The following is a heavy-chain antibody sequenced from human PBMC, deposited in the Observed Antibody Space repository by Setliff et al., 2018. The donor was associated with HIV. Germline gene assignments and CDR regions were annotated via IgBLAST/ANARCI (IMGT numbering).Heavy chain of an antibody. V-gene: IGHV1-69*10. J-gene: IGHJ3*02. CDR2: IIPILGST. D-gene: IGHD6-19*01. CDR3: ARDRNRQWPRSAFDI. Sequence: GASVKVSCKASRGTFSSYGFNWVRQAPGQGLEWMGGIIPILGSTTYAQKFQGRVTMTRDTSTSTAYMELSSLRSEDTAVYYCARDRNRQWPRSAFDIWGQGTMVTVSS. CDR1: RGTFSSYG.